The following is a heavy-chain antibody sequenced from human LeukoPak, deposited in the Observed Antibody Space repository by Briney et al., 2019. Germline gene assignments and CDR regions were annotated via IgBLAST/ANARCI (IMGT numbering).Heavy chain of an antibody. CDR1: GYTFTNYW. J-gene: IGHJ4*02. V-gene: IGHV5-51*01. D-gene: IGHD2-15*01. Sequence: GESLKISCKASGYTFTNYWIGWVRQMPGKGLEWMGIIYPDDSDTIYSPSFQGQVIISADKSISTAYLQWSSLKASDSAIYYCARQESEITTPANRYFDRWGQGTLVTVSS. CDR2: IYPDDSDT. CDR3: ARQESEITTPANRYFDR.